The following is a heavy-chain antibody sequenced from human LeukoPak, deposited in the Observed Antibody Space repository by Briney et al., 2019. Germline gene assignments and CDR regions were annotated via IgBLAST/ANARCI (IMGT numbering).Heavy chain of an antibody. Sequence: PGRSLRLSCAASGFTFSSYVMHWVRQAPGKGLEWVAVISYDGSNKYYADSVKGRFTISRDNSKNTLYLQMNSLRAEDTAVYYCARERLGSSPVDIWGQGTMVTVSS. CDR3: ARERLGSSPVDI. D-gene: IGHD3-16*01. CDR1: GFTFSSYV. J-gene: IGHJ3*02. V-gene: IGHV3-30-3*01. CDR2: ISYDGSNK.